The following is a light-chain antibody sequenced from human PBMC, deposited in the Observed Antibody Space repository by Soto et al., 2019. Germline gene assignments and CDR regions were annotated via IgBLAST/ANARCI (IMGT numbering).Light chain of an antibody. J-gene: IGLJ1*01. CDR2: DVT. Sequence: QSVLTQPPSASGSPGQSVTISCTGTSSDVGAYKFVSWYQQNPGKAPKLIIYDVTKRPTGVPDRFSGSKSGNTASLTVSGLQAEDEADYYCSSYSRSSFYVFGTGTKVTVL. V-gene: IGLV2-8*01. CDR1: SSDVGAYKF. CDR3: SSYSRSSFYV.